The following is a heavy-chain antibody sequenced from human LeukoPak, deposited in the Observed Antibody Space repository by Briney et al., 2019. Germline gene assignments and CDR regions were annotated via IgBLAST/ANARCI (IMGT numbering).Heavy chain of an antibody. CDR2: IYPGDSDT. V-gene: IGHV5-51*01. CDR1: GYRFSSHW. D-gene: IGHD6-6*01. J-gene: IGHJ6*03. CDR3: ARQYSSSSPDMDV. Sequence: GESLKISCKGSGYRFSSHWIGWVPQMPGKGLEWMGIIYPGDSDTRYSPSFQGQVTLSADKSISTAYLQWSSLKASDTAMYYCARQYSSSSPDMDVWGKGTTVTVSS.